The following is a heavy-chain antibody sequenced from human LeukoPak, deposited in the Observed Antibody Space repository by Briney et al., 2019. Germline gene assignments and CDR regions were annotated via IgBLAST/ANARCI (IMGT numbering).Heavy chain of an antibody. CDR1: GFAFSTYW. Sequence: GGSLRLSCAASGFAFSTYWMHWVRQAPRKGLVWVSRISSDGSITSYADSVKGRFTISRDNAKNTLYLQMNSLRAEDTAVYYCARHLNYYFDYWGQGTLVTVSS. CDR2: ISSDGSIT. V-gene: IGHV3-74*01. CDR3: ARHLNYYFDY. J-gene: IGHJ4*02. D-gene: IGHD3-10*01.